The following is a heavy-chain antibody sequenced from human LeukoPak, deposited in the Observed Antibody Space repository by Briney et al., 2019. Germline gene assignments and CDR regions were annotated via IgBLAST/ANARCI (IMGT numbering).Heavy chain of an antibody. Sequence: PSESLCLSCTASGVSISSYDWSWVRQPPGKGLEWVARICTSGNSNYNPSLKSRVTISVDKSKNQFSLKLSSVTAADTAVDYCARAGRYDSSGMGIFDYWGQGTLVTVSS. D-gene: IGHD3-22*01. CDR3: ARAGRYDSSGMGIFDY. J-gene: IGHJ4*02. CDR2: ICTSGNS. CDR1: GVSISSYD. V-gene: IGHV4-4*07.